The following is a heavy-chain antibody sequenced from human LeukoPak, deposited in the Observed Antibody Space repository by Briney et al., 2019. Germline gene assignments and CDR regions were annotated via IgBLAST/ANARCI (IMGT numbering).Heavy chain of an antibody. D-gene: IGHD3-10*01. CDR1: GGSISNYY. CDR2: DYCGGNT. V-gene: IGHV4-59*01. Sequence: SETLSLTCTVSGGSISNYYWSWIRQPPGKGLEWIGYDYCGGNTNYDPSLKRRVTISVDTSKNQFSLTLTSVTAADTAVYFCARDHVGSLDSWGQGILVTVSS. CDR3: ARDHVGSLDS. J-gene: IGHJ4*02.